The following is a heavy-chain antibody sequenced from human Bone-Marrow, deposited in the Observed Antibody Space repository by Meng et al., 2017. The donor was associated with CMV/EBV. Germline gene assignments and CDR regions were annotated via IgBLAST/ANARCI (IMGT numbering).Heavy chain of an antibody. D-gene: IGHD6-19*01. J-gene: IGHJ4*02. V-gene: IGHV4-59*01. CDR1: GGSISSYY. Sequence: SETLSLTCTVSGGSISSYYWSWIRQPPGKGLEWIGYIYYSGSTNYNPSLKSRVTISVDTSKNQFSLKLSSVTAADTAVYYCARQLSSGWYYFDYWGQGILVTVSS. CDR3: ARQLSSGWYYFDY. CDR2: IYYSGST.